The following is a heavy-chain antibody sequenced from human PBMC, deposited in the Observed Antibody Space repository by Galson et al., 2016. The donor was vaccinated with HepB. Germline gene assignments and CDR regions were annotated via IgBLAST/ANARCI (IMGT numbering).Heavy chain of an antibody. J-gene: IGHJ6*02. CDR2: INPNSGGT. V-gene: IGHV1-2*02. D-gene: IGHD2-15*01. CDR1: GYTFTNYF. CDR3: ATSIAVVAAAYSYGMDV. Sequence: SVKVSCKASGYTFTNYFLHWVRQAPGQGLEWMGWINPNSGGTNYAQKFQGRVTVTRDTSISTAYMELSRLTSDDTAVYYCATSIAVVAAAYSYGMDVWGQGTTVTVSS.